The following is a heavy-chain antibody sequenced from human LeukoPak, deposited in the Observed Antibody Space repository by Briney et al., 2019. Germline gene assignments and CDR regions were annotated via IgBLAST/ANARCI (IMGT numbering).Heavy chain of an antibody. D-gene: IGHD2-15*01. CDR2: IIPIFGTA. Sequence: ASVKVTCKASGYTFTGYYMHWVRQAPGQGLEWMGGIIPIFGTANYAQKFQGRVTITADESTSTAYMELSSLRSEDTAVYYCARDWVVVAATYYYYYGMDVWGKGTTVTVSS. CDR1: GYTFTGYY. V-gene: IGHV1-69*13. CDR3: ARDWVVVAATYYYYYGMDV. J-gene: IGHJ6*04.